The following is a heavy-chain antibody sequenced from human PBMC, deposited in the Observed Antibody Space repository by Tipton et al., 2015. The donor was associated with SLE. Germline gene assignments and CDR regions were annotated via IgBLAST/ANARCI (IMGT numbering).Heavy chain of an antibody. J-gene: IGHJ4*02. Sequence: TLSLTCTVSGGSISSYYWSWIRQPPGKGLEWIGYIYYSGSTNYNPSLKSRVTISVDTSKNQFSLKLSSVTAADTAVYYCARGSVAVVGVDYWGQGPLVTVSS. CDR2: IYYSGST. V-gene: IGHV4-59*01. CDR1: GGSISSYY. CDR3: ARGSVAVVGVDY. D-gene: IGHD6-19*01.